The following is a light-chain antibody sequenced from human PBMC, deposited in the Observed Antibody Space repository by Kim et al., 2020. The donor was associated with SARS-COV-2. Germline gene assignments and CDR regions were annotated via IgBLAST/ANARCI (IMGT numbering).Light chain of an antibody. CDR2: AAS. Sequence: ASVGDRVTITCRASQSSSRYLNWYQQKPGKAPKLLIYAASSLQSGVPSRFSGSGSGTDFTLTISSLQPEDFATYYCQQSYSTPRTFGQGTKVDIK. J-gene: IGKJ1*01. CDR3: QQSYSTPRT. V-gene: IGKV1-39*01. CDR1: QSSSRY.